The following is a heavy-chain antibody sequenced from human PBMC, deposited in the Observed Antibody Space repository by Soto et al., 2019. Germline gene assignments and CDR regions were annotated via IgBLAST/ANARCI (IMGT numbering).Heavy chain of an antibody. D-gene: IGHD3-9*01. CDR1: GFTLSGYW. CDR2: SNKDGSDT. CDR3: AREYYGLLAGYYMDG. Sequence: EVQLEESGGGLVQPGGSLRLSCVGSGFTLSGYWMHWVRQVPGRGLEWVSRSNKDGSDTKYADAVKGRFSVSRDNDKNTLYLQMKGLRVEDSAVYFCAREYYGLLAGYYMDGWGQGIPVTVSS. V-gene: IGHV3-74*03. J-gene: IGHJ4*02.